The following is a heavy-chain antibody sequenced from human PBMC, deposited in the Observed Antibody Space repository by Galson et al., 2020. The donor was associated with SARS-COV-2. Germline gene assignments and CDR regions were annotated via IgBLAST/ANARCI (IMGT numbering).Heavy chain of an antibody. V-gene: IGHV4-61*02. J-gene: IGHJ6*02. CDR3: ARGNSPCVTIFGILTGTCGMDV. CDR2: LYKSGRT. Sequence: SETLSLTCTVPGASISSGPYYWSWIRPPAGKGLEWIGRLYKSGRTDYNPSIWRQPTMSVDTSKNQFSLKLSSVTAADTAVYYCARGNSPCVTIFGILTGTCGMDVWGQGTSVTVSS. D-gene: IGHD3-3*01. CDR1: GASISSGPYY.